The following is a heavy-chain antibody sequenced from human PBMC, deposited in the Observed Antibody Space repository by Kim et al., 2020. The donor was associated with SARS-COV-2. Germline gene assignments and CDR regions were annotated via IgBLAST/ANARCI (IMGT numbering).Heavy chain of an antibody. CDR1: GFTFSSYA. CDR3: AAQEGYYYGSGSSPTFDY. D-gene: IGHD3-10*01. Sequence: GGSLRLSCAASGFTFSSYAMHWVRQAPGKGLEWVAVISYDGSNKYYADSVKGRFTISRDNSKNTLYLQMNSLRAEDTAVYYCAAQEGYYYGSGSSPTFDYWGQGTLVTVSS. J-gene: IGHJ4*02. V-gene: IGHV3-30*04. CDR2: ISYDGSNK.